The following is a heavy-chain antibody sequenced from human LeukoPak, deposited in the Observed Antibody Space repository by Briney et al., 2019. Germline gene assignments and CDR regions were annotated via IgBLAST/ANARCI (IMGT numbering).Heavy chain of an antibody. CDR3: ARGADSSGYYSIFYFDY. V-gene: IGHV4-59*01. Sequence: ESWETQSLTCTVSGGSISSYYCNWIRQPPRHGLEWIGYIYYSGSTNYNPSLKSRVTIPVDTSKNQFSLKLSSVTAADTAVYYCARGADSSGYYSIFYFDYWGQGTLVTVSS. CDR2: IYYSGST. CDR1: GGSISSYY. J-gene: IGHJ4*02. D-gene: IGHD3-22*01.